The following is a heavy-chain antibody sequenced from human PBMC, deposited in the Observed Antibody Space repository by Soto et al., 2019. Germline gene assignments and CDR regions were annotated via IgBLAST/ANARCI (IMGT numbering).Heavy chain of an antibody. V-gene: IGHV3-30*18. D-gene: IGHD5-12*01. J-gene: IGHJ4*02. CDR2: ISYDGSNK. CDR3: AKDHGRVDFGGYSGSWWGGLDY. Sequence: GGSLRLSCAASGFTFSSYGMHWVRQAPGKGLEWVAVISYDGSNKYYADSVKGRFTISRDNSKNMLYLQMNSLRAKDTAVYYGAKDHGRVDFGGYSGSWWGGLDYWGQGTLVTVSS. CDR1: GFTFSSYG.